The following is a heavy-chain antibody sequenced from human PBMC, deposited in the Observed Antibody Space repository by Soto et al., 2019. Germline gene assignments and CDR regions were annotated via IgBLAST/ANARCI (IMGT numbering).Heavy chain of an antibody. V-gene: IGHV5-10-1*01. CDR2: IDPSDSYT. D-gene: IGHD4-17*01. CDR3: ARILRADALDV. J-gene: IGHJ3*01. Sequence: GESLKISCQGFGYTFTTYYITWVRQMPGKDLEWLGRIDPSDSYTRYNPYFQGHVRISADRSVNTTYLQWSSLMTSDTAMYYCARILRADALDVWGQGTMVTVSS. CDR1: GYTFTTYY.